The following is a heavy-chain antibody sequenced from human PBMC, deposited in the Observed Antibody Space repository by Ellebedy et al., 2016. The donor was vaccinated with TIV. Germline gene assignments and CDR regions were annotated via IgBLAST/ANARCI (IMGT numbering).Heavy chain of an antibody. CDR2: ISGSGSHT. CDR1: GFTFSSYA. CDR3: GREGYWTVTS. Sequence: GESLKISCAASGFTFSSYAMSWVRQAPGKGLEWVSSISGSGSHTYYADSVKGRFTISRDNSKNTLYVQMNSLRAEDTAVYYFGREGYWTVTSWGQGTQVTVSS. J-gene: IGHJ5*02. D-gene: IGHD2-8*02. V-gene: IGHV3-23*01.